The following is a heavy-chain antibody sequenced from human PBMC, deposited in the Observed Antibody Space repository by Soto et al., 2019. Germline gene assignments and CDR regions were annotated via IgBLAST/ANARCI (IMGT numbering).Heavy chain of an antibody. CDR1: GFTFSSYS. J-gene: IGHJ4*02. V-gene: IGHV3-23*01. D-gene: IGHD5-18*01. Sequence: GGSLRLSCVASGFTFSSYSMSWVRQAPGKGLEWVSGFRAGGDDGTTYYADSVKGRFTISRDNSKNTLFLQMNSLRAEDTAVYYCASWSDSYGYDYFDYWGQGTLVTVSS. CDR2: FRAGGDDGTT. CDR3: ASWSDSYGYDYFDY.